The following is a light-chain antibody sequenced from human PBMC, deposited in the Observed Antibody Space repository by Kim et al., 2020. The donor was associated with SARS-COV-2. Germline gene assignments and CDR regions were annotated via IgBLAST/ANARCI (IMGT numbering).Light chain of an antibody. CDR3: SSYTTTTTRV. CDR2: DVG. CDR1: SSHVGGYNY. V-gene: IGLV2-14*03. J-gene: IGLJ3*02. Sequence: QSVLTQPASVSGSPGQSITISCTGTSSHVGGYNYVSWYQQHPGKAPKLMIYDVGTRPSGVSDRFSGSKSGNTASLTISGLQTEDEADYYCSSYTTTTTRVFGGGTQLTVL.